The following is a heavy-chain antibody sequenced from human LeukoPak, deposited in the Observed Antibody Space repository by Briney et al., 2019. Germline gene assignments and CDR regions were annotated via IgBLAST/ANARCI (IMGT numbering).Heavy chain of an antibody. CDR3: AKDIDWGRFDV. V-gene: IGHV3-74*01. CDR2: INSDGSGT. Sequence: PGGSLRLSCAASGFTFSSYWIHWVRQAPGKGLVWVSRINSDGSGTTYADSVKGRFTISRDNAKNTLYLQMNSLRAEDTAVYYCAKDIDWGRFDVWGRGTLVTVSS. D-gene: IGHD7-27*01. CDR1: GFTFSSYW. J-gene: IGHJ2*01.